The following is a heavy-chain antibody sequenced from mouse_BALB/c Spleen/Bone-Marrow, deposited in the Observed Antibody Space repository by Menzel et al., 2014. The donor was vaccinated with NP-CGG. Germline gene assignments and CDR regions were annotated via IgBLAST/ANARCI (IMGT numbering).Heavy chain of an antibody. CDR3: ARDGYYVGFAY. J-gene: IGHJ3*01. CDR1: GFTFSNYG. V-gene: IGHV5-6-3*01. Sequence: DVKLQESGGGLVQPGGSLKLSRAASGFTFSNYGMSWVRQTPDKRLELVATINSNGDTTYYSDSVKGRFTISRDNAKNTLYLQMNSLKSEDTAMYYCARDGYYVGFAYWGQGTLVTVSA. CDR2: INSNGDTT. D-gene: IGHD2-3*01.